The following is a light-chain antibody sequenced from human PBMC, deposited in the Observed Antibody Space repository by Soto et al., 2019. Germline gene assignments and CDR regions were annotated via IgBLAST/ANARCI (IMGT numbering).Light chain of an antibody. V-gene: IGLV2-14*03. J-gene: IGLJ1*01. CDR1: SSDVGGYNY. Sequence: QSALTQPASVSGSPGQSITISCTGTSSDVGGYNYGSWYQHHPGKAPKLIIYAVSNRPSGVSNRFSGSKSGNTASLTISGLQPEDEADYYCSSYTTSNTRQIVFGTGTKLTVL. CDR2: AVS. CDR3: SSYTTSNTRQIV.